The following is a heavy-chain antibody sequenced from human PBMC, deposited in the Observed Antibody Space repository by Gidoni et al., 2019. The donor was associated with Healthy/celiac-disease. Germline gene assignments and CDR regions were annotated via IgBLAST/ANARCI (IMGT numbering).Heavy chain of an antibody. CDR3: ARTRGYSYGYWFDP. D-gene: IGHD5-18*01. V-gene: IGHV4-59*01. J-gene: IGHJ5*02. Sequence: QVQLQESGPGLVKPSETLSLPCTVSGGSISSYYWSWIRQPPGKGLEWIGYIYYSGSTNYNPSLKSRVTISVDTSKNQFSLKLSSVTAADTAVYYCARTRGYSYGYWFDPWGQGTLVTVSS. CDR1: GGSISSYY. CDR2: IYYSGST.